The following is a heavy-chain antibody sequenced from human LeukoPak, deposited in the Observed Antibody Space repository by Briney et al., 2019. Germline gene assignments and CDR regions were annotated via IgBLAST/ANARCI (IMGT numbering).Heavy chain of an antibody. V-gene: IGHV3-74*01. J-gene: IGHJ4*02. CDR3: VRDGDDYNFDY. CDR1: GFTFRNYW. CDR2: VKGDGSFT. D-gene: IGHD5-24*01. Sequence: GGSLRLSCAASGFTFRNYWMHWVRQAPGKGLVWVSRVKGDGSFTDYADSVKGRFTISRDNAKNTLYLQMYSLRAEDTAAYYCVRDGDDYNFDYWGQGSLVTVSS.